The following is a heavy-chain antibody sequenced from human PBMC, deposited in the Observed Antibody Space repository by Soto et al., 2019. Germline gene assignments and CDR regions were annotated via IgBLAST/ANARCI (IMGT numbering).Heavy chain of an antibody. CDR1: GYTFTSYG. CDR2: VSAYNGNT. D-gene: IGHD3-16*02. J-gene: IGHJ5*02. CDR3: AGDLGDLASYRSNWFDP. Sequence: GASVKVSCKASGYTFTSYGISWVRQAPGQGLEWMGWVSAYNGNTNYAQKLQGRVTMTTDTSTGTAYMELRCLRSDDTAVYYWAGDLGDLASYRSNWFDPWGQGTLVTVSS. V-gene: IGHV1-18*01.